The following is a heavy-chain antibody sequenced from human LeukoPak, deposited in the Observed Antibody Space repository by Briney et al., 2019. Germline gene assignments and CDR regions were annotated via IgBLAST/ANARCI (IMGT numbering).Heavy chain of an antibody. CDR2: VSVDGRHE. D-gene: IGHD4-17*01. CDR3: AKDNGDHAIDY. Sequence: GGSLRLSCAASGFTFRSYAMHWVRQAPGKGLEWVAFVSVDGRHEDYGGSVEGRFSISRDNSKNTLNLQMNSLRAEDTAVYYCAKDNGDHAIDYWGRGTMVTVSS. J-gene: IGHJ4*02. CDR1: GFTFRSYA. V-gene: IGHV3-30*18.